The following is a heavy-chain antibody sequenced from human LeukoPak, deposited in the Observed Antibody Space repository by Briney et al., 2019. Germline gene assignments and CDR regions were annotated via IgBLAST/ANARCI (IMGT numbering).Heavy chain of an antibody. CDR2: IYYSVST. CDR3: ARDYYYDSSGYRNDAFDI. V-gene: IGHV4-30-4*08. CDR1: GGSISSGDYY. D-gene: IGHD3-22*01. Sequence: SETLSLTCTVPGGSISSGDYYWSWIRQPPGKGLEWIGYIYYSVSTYYNPSLKSRVTISVDTSKNQFSLKLSSVTAADTAVYYCARDYYYDSSGYRNDAFDIWGQGTMVTVSS. J-gene: IGHJ3*02.